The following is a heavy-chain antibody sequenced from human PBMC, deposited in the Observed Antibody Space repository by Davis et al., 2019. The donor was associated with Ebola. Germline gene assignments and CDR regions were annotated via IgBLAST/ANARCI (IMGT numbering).Heavy chain of an antibody. Sequence: GESLKISCAASGFTFSSYGMHWVRQAPGKGLEWVAVIWYDGSNEYYADSVKGRFTISRDNSKNTLYLQMSSLRAEDTAVYYCVKVGGSYPYYFDYWGQGTLVTVSS. CDR3: VKVGGSYPYYFDY. J-gene: IGHJ4*02. CDR1: GFTFSSYG. D-gene: IGHD1-26*01. V-gene: IGHV3-30*02. CDR2: IWYDGSNE.